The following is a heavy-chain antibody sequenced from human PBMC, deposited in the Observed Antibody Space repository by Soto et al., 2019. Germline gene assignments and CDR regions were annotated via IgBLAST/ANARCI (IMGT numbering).Heavy chain of an antibody. V-gene: IGHV4-59*12. CDR1: GGSLRGYS. Sequence: SETLSLTCIVSGGSLRGYSWSWIRQSPGKGLEWIGYVYSGGGTNYSPSFMGRVTISVDTTDNQFSLKLSSVTPADTAVYYCARVPGPWGQGTLVTVSS. J-gene: IGHJ5*02. CDR2: VYSGGGT. CDR3: ARVPGP.